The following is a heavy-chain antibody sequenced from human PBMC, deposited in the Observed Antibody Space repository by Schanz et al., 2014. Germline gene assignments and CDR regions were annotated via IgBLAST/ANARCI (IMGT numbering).Heavy chain of an antibody. J-gene: IGHJ2*01. D-gene: IGHD2-21*02. CDR3: AKDLGVDCGDGCFNWYFDL. Sequence: EVQLLESGGGLVQPGGSLRLSCVASGFAFSSFAMTWVRQAPGRGLEWVSSISTSGTYMYIADSLKGRLTISRDDAKKSMYLQMNSLRAEDTAVYFCAKDLGVDCGDGCFNWYFDLWGRGTLVTVSS. V-gene: IGHV3-21*02. CDR2: ISTSGTYM. CDR1: GFAFSSFA.